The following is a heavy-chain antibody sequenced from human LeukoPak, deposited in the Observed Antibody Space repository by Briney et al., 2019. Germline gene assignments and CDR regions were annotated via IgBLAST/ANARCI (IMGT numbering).Heavy chain of an antibody. CDR1: VCTVTANS. D-gene: IGHD4-17*01. CDR2: VSSGGDA. J-gene: IGHJ3*02. V-gene: IGHV3-53*01. Sequence: GGSLRLSCAASVCTVTANSMNWVRQAPGKGLEWVSRVSSGGDAFYADSVKGRFTISRDTSKNTVFLQMDSLRAEDTAVYYCAKFGDHMPDAFDIWGQGTMVTVAA. CDR3: AKFGDHMPDAFDI.